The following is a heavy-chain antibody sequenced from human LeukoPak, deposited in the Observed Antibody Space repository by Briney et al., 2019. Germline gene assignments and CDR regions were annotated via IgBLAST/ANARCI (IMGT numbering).Heavy chain of an antibody. CDR3: ARVGLYCSSTSCSDPLVDY. CDR1: GGSISSYY. D-gene: IGHD2-2*01. Sequence: SETLSLTCTVSGGSISSYYWSWIRQPPGKGLEWIGYIYYSGSTNYNPSLKSRVTISVDTSKNQFPLKLSSVTAADTAVYYCARVGLYCSSTSCSDPLVDYWGQGTLVTVSS. J-gene: IGHJ4*02. CDR2: IYYSGST. V-gene: IGHV4-59*01.